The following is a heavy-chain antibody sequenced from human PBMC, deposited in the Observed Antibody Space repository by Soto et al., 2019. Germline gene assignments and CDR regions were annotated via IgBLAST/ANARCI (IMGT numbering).Heavy chain of an antibody. D-gene: IGHD3-22*01. V-gene: IGHV4-59*01. CDR3: ARSRGGYFYY. J-gene: IGHJ4*02. CDR1: GDSISSYY. Sequence: PSETLSLTCTVSGDSISSYYWSRIRQPPGKGLEWIGYIYYSGSTNYNPSLKSRVTISVDTSKNHFSLKLSSVTAADTAVYYCARSRGGYFYYWGQGTLVTVSS. CDR2: IYYSGST.